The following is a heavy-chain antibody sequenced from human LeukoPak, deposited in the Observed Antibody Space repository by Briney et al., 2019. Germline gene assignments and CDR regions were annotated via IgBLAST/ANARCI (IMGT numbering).Heavy chain of an antibody. D-gene: IGHD4-11*01. CDR3: AKGSAYSDYYYYGMDV. Sequence: GGSLRLSCAASGFTFSSYWMSWVRQAPGKGLEWVAVISYDGSNKYYADSVKGRFTISRDNSKNTLYLQMNSLRPEDTAVYYCAKGSAYSDYYYYGMDVWGQGTTVTVSS. CDR1: GFTFSSYW. J-gene: IGHJ6*02. V-gene: IGHV3-30*18. CDR2: ISYDGSNK.